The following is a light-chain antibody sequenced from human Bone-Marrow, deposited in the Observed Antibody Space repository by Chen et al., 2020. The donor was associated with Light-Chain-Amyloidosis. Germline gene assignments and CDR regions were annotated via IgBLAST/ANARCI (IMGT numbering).Light chain of an antibody. CDR3: MQALQGPFT. Sequence: DIVMTQSPLSLPVTPGGPASISCRSSQSLLHSNGNTYLDWFLQKPGQSPQLLISFGSNRASGVPDRFSGSGSGTDFTLKISRVEAEDVGVYYCMQALQGPFTFGPGTKVDIK. CDR1: QSLLHSNGNTY. CDR2: FGS. V-gene: IGKV2-28*01. J-gene: IGKJ3*01.